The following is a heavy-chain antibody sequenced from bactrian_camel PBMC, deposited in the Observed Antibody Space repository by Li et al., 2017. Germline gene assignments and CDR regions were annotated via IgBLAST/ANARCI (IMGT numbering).Heavy chain of an antibody. Sequence: HVQLVESGGGSVQAGGSLRLSCVASGYPQYRTCLGWFRHAPGKEREGVATIGSDGSTSYLDSVKGRFTVSQDYLKNTLYLQMNNLKPEDTAMYYCAYDLPRYGALKVVTTRTRKYGQGTQVTVS. V-gene: IGHV3S53*01. CDR2: IGSDGST. J-gene: IGHJ4*01. D-gene: IGHD5*01. CDR1: GYPQYRTC.